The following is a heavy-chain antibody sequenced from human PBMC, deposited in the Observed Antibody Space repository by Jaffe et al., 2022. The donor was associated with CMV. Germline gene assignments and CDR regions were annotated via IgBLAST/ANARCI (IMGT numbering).Heavy chain of an antibody. CDR1: GGSISSYY. D-gene: IGHD2-2*01. Sequence: QVQLQESGPGLVKPSETLSLTCTVSGGSISSYYWSWIRQPPGKGLEWIGYIYYSGSTNYNPSLKSRVTISVDTSKNQFSLKLSSVTAADTAVYYCARVSTVVPAATTPLAMRYYYGMDVWGQGTTVTVSS. CDR3: ARVSTVVPAATTPLAMRYYYGMDV. J-gene: IGHJ6*02. V-gene: IGHV4-59*01. CDR2: IYYSGST.